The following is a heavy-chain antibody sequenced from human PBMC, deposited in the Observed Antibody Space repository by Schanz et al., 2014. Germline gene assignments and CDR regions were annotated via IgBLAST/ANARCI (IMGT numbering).Heavy chain of an antibody. CDR2: IIPSLGLA. D-gene: IGHD2-21*01. J-gene: IGHJ4*02. CDR1: GGTFSSFG. CDR3: ARDRRECGAECSSVEVFEI. V-gene: IGHV1-69*04. Sequence: VQLEQSGAEVKKPGSSVKVSCKASGGTFSSFGINWVRQAPGQGLEWMGRIIPSLGLAKYEQKFQDKVTITADTSTTTAYMELSGLRSEDSAVYYCARDRRECGAECSSVEVFEIWGQGTLVIVSS.